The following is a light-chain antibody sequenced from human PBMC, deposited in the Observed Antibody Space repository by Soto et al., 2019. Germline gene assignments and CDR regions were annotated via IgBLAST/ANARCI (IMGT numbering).Light chain of an antibody. CDR1: SSNIGINT. Sequence: QSVLTQPPSASETPGQRVTISCYGSSSNIGINTVDWFQQLPGTAPKLLIYNNNQRPSGVPDRFSGSKSGTSASLAISGLQSEDESDYYCAAWDDSLNGYVFGTGTKLTVL. V-gene: IGLV1-44*01. CDR2: NNN. J-gene: IGLJ1*01. CDR3: AAWDDSLNGYV.